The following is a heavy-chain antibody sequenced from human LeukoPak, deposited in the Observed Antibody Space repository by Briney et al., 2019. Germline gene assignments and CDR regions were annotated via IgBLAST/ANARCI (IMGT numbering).Heavy chain of an antibody. D-gene: IGHD3-3*01. V-gene: IGHV3-73*01. CDR2: LTSKSKSGET. CDR1: VFPFRVSV. Sequence: GGALRLFCYFSVFPFRVSVVLCARDASAKALVFVVRLTSKSKSGETAYAASVKGRFTISRDDSKDTAYLQMNSLKPEDTAVYYCTSPAHDFDIWSGYYSLWGHGTQVTVSS. J-gene: IGHJ4*01. CDR3: TSPAHDFDIWSGYYSL.